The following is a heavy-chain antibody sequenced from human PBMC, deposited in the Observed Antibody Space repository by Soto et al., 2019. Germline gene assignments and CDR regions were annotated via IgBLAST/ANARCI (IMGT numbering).Heavy chain of an antibody. CDR2: ISAYNGNT. CDR1: GYTFSSYV. Sequence: QVQLVQSGAEVKKPGASVKVSCKASGYTFSSYVISWVRQAPGQGLEWMGWISAYNGNTNYAQKLQGRVTMTTDTSTSTPYIELTSLRSDDTGVYYWARDFTPALVDHWGQGTPVTVSS. J-gene: IGHJ4*02. D-gene: IGHD2-21*01. CDR3: ARDFTPALVDH. V-gene: IGHV1-18*01.